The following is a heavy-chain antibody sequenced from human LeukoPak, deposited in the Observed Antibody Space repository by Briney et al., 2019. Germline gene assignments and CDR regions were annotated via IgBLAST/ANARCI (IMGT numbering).Heavy chain of an antibody. Sequence: GASVKVSCKASGYTFTSYYMHWVRQAPGQGLEWMGIINPSGGSTSYAQKFQGRVTMTRDTSTSTVYMELSSLRSEDTAVYYCARGTYGDDAYYYYYYMDVWGKGTTVTISS. CDR1: GYTFTSYY. D-gene: IGHD4-17*01. J-gene: IGHJ6*03. CDR3: ARGTYGDDAYYYYYYMDV. V-gene: IGHV1-46*01. CDR2: INPSGGST.